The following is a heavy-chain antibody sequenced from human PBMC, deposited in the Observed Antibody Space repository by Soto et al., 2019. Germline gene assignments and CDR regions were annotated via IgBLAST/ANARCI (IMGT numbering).Heavy chain of an antibody. CDR3: ARDWGDYIRFDAFDI. V-gene: IGHV4-39*02. CDR1: GGSVTTSDYS. Sequence: SETLSLTCTVSGGSVTTSDYSWGWIRQPPGKGLEWIGSVYYSGSTHYNPSLESRVTLSVDTSKNQFSLKLNSVTAADTAVYYCARDWGDYIRFDAFDIWGQGTMVTVSS. D-gene: IGHD4-17*01. CDR2: VYYSGST. J-gene: IGHJ3*02.